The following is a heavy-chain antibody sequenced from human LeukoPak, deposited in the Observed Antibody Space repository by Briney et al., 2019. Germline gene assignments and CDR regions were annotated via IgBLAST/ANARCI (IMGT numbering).Heavy chain of an antibody. J-gene: IGHJ4*02. V-gene: IGHV3-7*05. CDR3: AREAY. CDR2: IKTDGSEK. Sequence: GGSLRLSCAASGFTFNSFWMSWVRQAPGKGPEWVANIKTDGSEKYYADSVRGRFTISRDNAKNSLYLQMNSLRAEDTALYYCAREAYWGQGTLVTVSS. CDR1: GFTFNSFW.